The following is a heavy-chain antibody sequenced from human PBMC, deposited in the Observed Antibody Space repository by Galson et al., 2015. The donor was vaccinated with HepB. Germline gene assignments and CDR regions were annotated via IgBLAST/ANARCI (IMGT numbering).Heavy chain of an antibody. J-gene: IGHJ4*02. Sequence: SVKVSCKASGYTFTSYYMHWVRQAPGQGLEWMGIINPSGGSTSYAQKFQGRVTMTRDTSTSTVYMELSSLRSEDTAVYYCARDGDYDILTGYYKAEGFDYWGQGTLVTVSS. CDR2: INPSGGST. CDR3: ARDGDYDILTGYYKAEGFDY. CDR1: GYTFTSYY. D-gene: IGHD3-9*01. V-gene: IGHV1-46*03.